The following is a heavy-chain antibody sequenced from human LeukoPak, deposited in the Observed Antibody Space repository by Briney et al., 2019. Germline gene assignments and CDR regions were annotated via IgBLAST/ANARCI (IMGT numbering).Heavy chain of an antibody. CDR1: GGTFSSYA. V-gene: IGHV1-69*05. CDR3: ARVDTMMGQWYFDY. J-gene: IGHJ4*02. Sequence: SVKVSCKASGGTFSSYAISWVRQAPGQGLEWMGGIIPIFGTANYAQKFQGRVTITTDESTSTAYMELSSLRSEDTAVYYCARVDTMMGQWYFDYWGQGTLVTVSS. D-gene: IGHD3-22*01. CDR2: IIPIFGTA.